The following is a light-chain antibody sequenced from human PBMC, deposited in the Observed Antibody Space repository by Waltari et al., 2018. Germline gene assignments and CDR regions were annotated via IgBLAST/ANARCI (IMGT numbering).Light chain of an antibody. Sequence: QSVLPQPASVSGSPGQSIPFPCTEPNSDVGGYNYFSWYQQYPGKAPRLMIYDVTKRPSGVSNRFSGSKSGNTASLTISGLQAEDEADYYCSSYTSSGTLRIFGGGTKVTAL. CDR1: NSDVGGYNY. V-gene: IGLV2-14*01. J-gene: IGLJ2*01. CDR3: SSYTSSGTLRI. CDR2: DVT.